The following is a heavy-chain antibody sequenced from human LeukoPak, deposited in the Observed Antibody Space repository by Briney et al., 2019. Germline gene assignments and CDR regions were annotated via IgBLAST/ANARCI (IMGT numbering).Heavy chain of an antibody. J-gene: IGHJ3*02. CDR2: IYYSGST. CDR1: GGSISSYY. Sequence: PSETLSLTCTVSGGSISSYYWSWIRQPQGKGLEWIGYIYYSGSTNYNPSLKSRVTISVDTSKNQFSLKLSSVTAADTAVYYGARDLTGALIAFDIWGQGTMVTVSS. D-gene: IGHD1-20*01. V-gene: IGHV4-59*01. CDR3: ARDLTGALIAFDI.